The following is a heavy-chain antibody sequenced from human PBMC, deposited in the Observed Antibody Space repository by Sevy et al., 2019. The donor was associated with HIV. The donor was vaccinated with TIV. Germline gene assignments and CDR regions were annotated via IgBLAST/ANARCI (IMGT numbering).Heavy chain of an antibody. V-gene: IGHV3-21*01. CDR2: ISSNGTYI. D-gene: IGHD4-4*01. J-gene: IGHJ4*02. CDR1: GFTFRRYS. CDR3: TTLSYSKNVDY. Sequence: GGSLRLSCAASGFTFRRYSMNWVRQAPGEGLEWVSSISSNGTYIYYTDSVKGRFTISRDNAKNSLHLQMNSLRADDTAVYYCTTLSYSKNVDYWGQGTLVTVSS.